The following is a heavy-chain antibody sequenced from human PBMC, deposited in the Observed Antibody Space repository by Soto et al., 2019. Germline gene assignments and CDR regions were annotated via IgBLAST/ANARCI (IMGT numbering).Heavy chain of an antibody. D-gene: IGHD3-3*01. V-gene: IGHV3-23*01. CDR3: AKGIRSHYDFWSGYPAYYFDY. CDR2: ISGSGGST. J-gene: IGHJ4*02. Sequence: GGSLRLSCAASGFPFSSYAMSWVRQAPGQGLEWVSAISGSGGSTYYADSVKGRFTISRDNSKNTLYLQMNSLRAEDTAVYYCAKGIRSHYDFWSGYPAYYFDYWGQGTLVTVSS. CDR1: GFPFSSYA.